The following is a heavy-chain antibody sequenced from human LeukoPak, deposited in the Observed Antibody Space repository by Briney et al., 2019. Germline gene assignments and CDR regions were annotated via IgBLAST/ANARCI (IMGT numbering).Heavy chain of an antibody. V-gene: IGHV3-30*03. CDR2: ISYDGSNK. D-gene: IGHD3-22*01. J-gene: IGHJ4*02. CDR1: GFTFSSYG. Sequence: PGGSLRLSCVASGFTFSSYGMHWVRQAPGKGLEWVAVISYDGSNKYYADSVKGRFTISRDNSKNTLYLQMNSLRAEDTAVYYCTRDSSGYDYWGQGTLVTVSS. CDR3: TRDSSGYDY.